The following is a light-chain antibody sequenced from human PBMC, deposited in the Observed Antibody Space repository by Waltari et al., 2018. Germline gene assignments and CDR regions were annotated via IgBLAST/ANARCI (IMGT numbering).Light chain of an antibody. J-gene: IGKJ1*01. CDR1: QSISKY. V-gene: IGKV3-20*01. CDR3: QKYGTLPAT. Sequence: EIMLTQSPVPLSLSPGERATLSCRASQSISKYLAWYQQKPGPPPRLLIYDAASRATGIPDRFSGSGSGTDFSLTISRLEPEDFAVYYCQKYGTLPATFGQGTKVEIK. CDR2: DAA.